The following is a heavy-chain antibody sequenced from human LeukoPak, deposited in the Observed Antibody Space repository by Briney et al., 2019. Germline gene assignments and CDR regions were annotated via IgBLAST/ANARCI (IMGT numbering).Heavy chain of an antibody. J-gene: IGHJ4*02. CDR1: GFTFSSYS. V-gene: IGHV3-48*01. CDR3: ATPRFYFDSGNPGPWYFEY. CDR2: ISDSSSTI. D-gene: IGHD3-22*01. Sequence: GGSLRLSCAASGFTFSSYSMNWVRQAPGKGLEWVSYISDSSSTIFYADSVKGRFIISRDNAKNSVYLQMNSLRVEDTAVYYCATPRFYFDSGNPGPWYFEYWGQGTLVTVSS.